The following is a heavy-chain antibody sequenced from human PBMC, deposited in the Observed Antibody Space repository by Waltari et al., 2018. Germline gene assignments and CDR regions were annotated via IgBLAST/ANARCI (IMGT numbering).Heavy chain of an antibody. V-gene: IGHV4-4*07. CDR1: GGSISSYY. CDR2: IYTSGRN. CDR3: AGGGGYGWNDY. J-gene: IGHJ4*02. D-gene: IGHD5-12*01. Sequence: QVQLQESGPGLVKPSETLSLTCTVSGGSISSYYWSWIRQPAGKGLEWIGRIYTSGRNNYKPSLKSWVTMSVETAKNQFSLELSSLTAGDTAGYYWAGGGGYGWNDYLGQGTLVTVSS.